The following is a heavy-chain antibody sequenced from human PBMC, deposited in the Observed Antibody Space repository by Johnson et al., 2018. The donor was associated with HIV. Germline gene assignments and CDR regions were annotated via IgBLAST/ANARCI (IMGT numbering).Heavy chain of an antibody. D-gene: IGHD6-25*01. CDR3: AKGGVAAAKGAFDI. CDR2: ISHDGNKK. Sequence: QVQLVESGGGVVQPGRSLRLSCAASGFTFSSYAMHWVRQAPGKGLEWVAVISHDGNKKYYVDSVKGRFTISRDNVRNSVYLQMNSLRTEDTALYYCAKGGVAAAKGAFDIWGQGTMVTVSS. J-gene: IGHJ3*02. CDR1: GFTFSSYA. V-gene: IGHV3-30*04.